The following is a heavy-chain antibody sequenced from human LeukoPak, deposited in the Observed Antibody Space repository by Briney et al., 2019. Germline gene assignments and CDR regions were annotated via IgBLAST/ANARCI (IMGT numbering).Heavy chain of an antibody. Sequence: GGSLRLSCAASGLTFGTSSMTWVRQAPGRGLEWVSIISGSGGTTHYADSVKGRFTISRDNSKNTLYLQMNSLRAVDTAVYYCAKERVTTTCFDYWGQGTLVTVSS. CDR1: GLTFGTSS. V-gene: IGHV3-23*01. D-gene: IGHD4-17*01. CDR2: ISGSGGTT. J-gene: IGHJ4*02. CDR3: AKERVTTTCFDY.